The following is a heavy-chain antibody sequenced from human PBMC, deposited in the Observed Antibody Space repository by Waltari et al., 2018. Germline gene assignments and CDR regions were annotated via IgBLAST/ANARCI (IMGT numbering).Heavy chain of an antibody. CDR2: IRRETYNYAT. CDR1: GFSFSGPS. CDR3: SGGEVTGTDF. V-gene: IGHV3-73*01. Sequence: EVQVVEYGGGLVQPGGSLKLSCATSGFSFSGPSIHWVRQTSGKGLEWVGRIRRETYNYATAYSASVKGRFTISRDDSKNTAFLQMNSLMTEDTAVYYCSGGEVTGTDFWGQGTLVTVSS. J-gene: IGHJ4*02. D-gene: IGHD6-19*01.